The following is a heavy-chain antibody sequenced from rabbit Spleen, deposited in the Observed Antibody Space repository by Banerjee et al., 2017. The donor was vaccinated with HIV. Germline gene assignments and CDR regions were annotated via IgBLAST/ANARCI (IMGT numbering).Heavy chain of an antibody. V-gene: IGHV1S40*01. CDR3: ARGDSGGWGDWNL. D-gene: IGHD4-1*01. Sequence: QSLEESGGGLVTPGASLTLTCTASGFSFSARDYMCWVRQAPGKGLQWIACIYAGSSDSADFATWAKGRFTISKPSSTTVTLQMTSLTAADTATYFCARGDSGGWGDWNLWGPGTLVTVS. J-gene: IGHJ4*01. CDR1: GFSFSARDY. CDR2: IYAGSSDSA.